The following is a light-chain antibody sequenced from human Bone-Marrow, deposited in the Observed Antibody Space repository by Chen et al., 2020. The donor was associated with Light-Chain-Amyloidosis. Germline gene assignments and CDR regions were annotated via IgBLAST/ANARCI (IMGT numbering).Light chain of an antibody. CDR2: EVT. Sequence: QFAMPQPASVSGSPGQSITISCTGTSSDVGCDNHVSWYQQHPDKAPKLMIYEVTNRPSWVPDRFSGSKSDNTASLTISGLQTEDEADYFCSSYTITNTLVFGSGTRVTVL. CDR1: SSDVGCDNH. CDR3: SSYTITNTLV. J-gene: IGLJ1*01. V-gene: IGLV2-14*01.